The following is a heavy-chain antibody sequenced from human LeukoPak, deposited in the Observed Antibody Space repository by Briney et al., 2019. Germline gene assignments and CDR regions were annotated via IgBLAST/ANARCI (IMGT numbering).Heavy chain of an antibody. CDR2: INPNSGGT. CDR1: GYTFTGYY. D-gene: IGHD3-22*01. Sequence: GASLTASFQASGYTFTGYYMHWVRQAPGQGLEWMGWINPNSGGTNYAQKFQGRVTMTRDTSISTAYMELSRLRPDDTAVYYCARSLRALSGYQLYWGQGTLLTASS. J-gene: IGHJ4*02. CDR3: ARSLRALSGYQLY. V-gene: IGHV1-2*02.